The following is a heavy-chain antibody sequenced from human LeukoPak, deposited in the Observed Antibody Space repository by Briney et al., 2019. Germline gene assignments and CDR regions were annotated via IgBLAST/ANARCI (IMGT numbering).Heavy chain of an antibody. CDR1: GFTFSNYW. D-gene: IGHD5-12*01. CDR2: IKQDGSEK. CDR3: ARALGGYDLNAFDI. V-gene: IGHV3-7*04. J-gene: IGHJ3*02. Sequence: PGGSLRLSCAASGFTFSNYWMSWVRQAPGKGLEWVANIKQDGSEKYYVDSVKGRFTISRDNAKNSLYLQMNSLRAEDTAVYYCARALGGYDLNAFDIWGQGTVVTVSS.